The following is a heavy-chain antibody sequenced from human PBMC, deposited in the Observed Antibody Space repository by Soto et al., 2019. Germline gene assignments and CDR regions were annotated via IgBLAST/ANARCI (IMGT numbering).Heavy chain of an antibody. D-gene: IGHD6-19*01. J-gene: IGHJ6*02. CDR1: GFTFSSYG. V-gene: IGHV3-33*01. CDR3: ARDKSSGWFYYYYGMDV. CDR2: MWYDGSNK. Sequence: QVQLVESGGGVVQPGRSLRLSCAASGFTFSSYGMHWVRQAPGKGLEWVAVMWYDGSNKYYADSVKGRFTISRDNSKNTLYLQMNSLRAEDTAVYYCARDKSSGWFYYYYGMDVWGQGTTVTVSS.